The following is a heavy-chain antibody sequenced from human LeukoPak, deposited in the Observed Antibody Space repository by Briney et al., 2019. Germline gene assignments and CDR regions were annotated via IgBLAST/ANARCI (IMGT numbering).Heavy chain of an antibody. CDR1: GFTFSSYW. J-gene: IGHJ6*03. CDR2: INSDGSST. V-gene: IGHV3-74*01. Sequence: GGSLRLSCAASGFTFSSYWMHWVRQAPGKGLVWVSRINSDGSSTSYADSVKGRFTISRDNAKNTLYLQMNSLRAEDTAVYYCARARVAGTSFGYYYYYMDVWGKGTTVTVSS. D-gene: IGHD6-19*01. CDR3: ARARVAGTSFGYYYYYMDV.